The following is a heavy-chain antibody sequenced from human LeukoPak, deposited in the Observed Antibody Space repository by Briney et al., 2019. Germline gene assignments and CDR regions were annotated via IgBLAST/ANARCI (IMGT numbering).Heavy chain of an antibody. CDR2: IYYSGST. CDR1: GGSISSYY. D-gene: IGHD3-16*02. Sequence: SETLSLTCTVSGGSISSYYWSWIRQPPGKGLEWIGYIYYSGSTNYNPSLKSRVTISVDTSKNQFSLKLSSVTAADTAVYYCARENRAFGGVIVIDYWGQGTLVTVSS. V-gene: IGHV4-59*01. CDR3: ARENRAFGGVIVIDY. J-gene: IGHJ4*02.